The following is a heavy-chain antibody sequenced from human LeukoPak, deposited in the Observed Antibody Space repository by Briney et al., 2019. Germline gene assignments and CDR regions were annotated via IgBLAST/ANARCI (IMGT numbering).Heavy chain of an antibody. Sequence: SVKVSFKASGGTFSRYAISWVRQAPGQGLAWMGRIIPILGIANCAQKFQGRVTITADKTTSTDNMELSSLRSEDTAVYYCASYYYSSGYPQTEAYYYCGMDVWGQGTTVTVSS. CDR3: ASYYYSSGYPQTEAYYYCGMDV. CDR1: GGTFSRYA. CDR2: IIPILGIA. V-gene: IGHV1-69*10. J-gene: IGHJ6*02. D-gene: IGHD3-22*01.